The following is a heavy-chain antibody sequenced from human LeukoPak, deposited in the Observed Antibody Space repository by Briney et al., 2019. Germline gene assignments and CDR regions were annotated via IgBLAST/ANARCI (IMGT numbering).Heavy chain of an antibody. J-gene: IGHJ4*02. CDR2: IYSGGST. D-gene: IGHD6-13*01. V-gene: IGHV3-53*01. Sequence: GGSLRLSCAASGFIVSRNYMSWVRQAPGKGLEWVSVIYSGGSTYDADSVKGRFTISRDNSKNTLYLQMSSLRAEDTAMYFCTRIPYKIFSSSWYIDYWGQGTLVTVSS. CDR1: GFIVSRNY. CDR3: TRIPYKIFSSSWYIDY.